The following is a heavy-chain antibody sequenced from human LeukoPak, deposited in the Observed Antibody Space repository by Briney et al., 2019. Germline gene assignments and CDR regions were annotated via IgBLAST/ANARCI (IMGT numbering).Heavy chain of an antibody. Sequence: ASVKVSCKASGGTFSSYAISWVRQAPGQGLEWMGGIIPIFGTANYAQKFQGRVTITAGESTSTAYMELSSLRSEDTAVYYRATDSPYDRYFDYWGQGTLVTVSS. V-gene: IGHV1-69*01. CDR1: GGTFSSYA. CDR3: ATDSPYDRYFDY. D-gene: IGHD2-8*01. CDR2: IIPIFGTA. J-gene: IGHJ4*02.